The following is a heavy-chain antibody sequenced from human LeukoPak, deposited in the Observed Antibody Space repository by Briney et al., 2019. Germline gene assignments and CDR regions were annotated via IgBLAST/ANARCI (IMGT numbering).Heavy chain of an antibody. CDR1: GFTFSSYG. Sequence: PGGSLRLSCAASGFTFSSYGMHWVRQAPGKGLEWVAVIWYDGSNKYYADSVKGRFTISRDNSKNTLYLQMNSLRAEDTAVYYCAKENGGNDFWSGSLYNWFDPWGQGTLVTVSS. D-gene: IGHD3-3*01. J-gene: IGHJ5*02. CDR2: IWYDGSNK. CDR3: AKENGGNDFWSGSLYNWFDP. V-gene: IGHV3-33*06.